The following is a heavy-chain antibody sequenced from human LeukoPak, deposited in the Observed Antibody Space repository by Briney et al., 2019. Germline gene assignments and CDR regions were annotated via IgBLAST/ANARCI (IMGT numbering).Heavy chain of an antibody. CDR2: MYHSGTT. Sequence: SETLSLTCTVSGGSISSGGYSWSWIRQPPGKGLEWIGYMYHSGTTHYNPSLKSRVTISVGRSKNQFSLKLSSVTAADTAVYYCVRGYYYDSSGYWVRAFDIWGQGTMVTVSS. J-gene: IGHJ3*02. D-gene: IGHD3-22*01. V-gene: IGHV4-30-2*01. CDR3: VRGYYYDSSGYWVRAFDI. CDR1: GGSISSGGYS.